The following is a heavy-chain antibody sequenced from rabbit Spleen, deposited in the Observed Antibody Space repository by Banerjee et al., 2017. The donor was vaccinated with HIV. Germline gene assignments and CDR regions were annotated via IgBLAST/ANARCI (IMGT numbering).Heavy chain of an antibody. D-gene: IGHD1-1*01. J-gene: IGHJ3*01. CDR2: IDTSDGDT. CDR3: SRGSGGGAAYDL. Sequence: EQLEESGGGLVKPEGSLKLTCKASGFSFSSGYCLCWVRQAPGKGLEWIACIDTSDGDTDYANWPKGRFTISKTSSTTVTLQKPSLTVADTATYFFSRGSGGGAAYDLWGQGTLVTVS. V-gene: IGHV1S45*01. CDR1: GFSFSSGYC.